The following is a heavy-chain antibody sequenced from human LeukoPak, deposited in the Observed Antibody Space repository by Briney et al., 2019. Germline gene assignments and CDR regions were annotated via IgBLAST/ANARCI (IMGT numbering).Heavy chain of an antibody. J-gene: IGHJ4*02. CDR2: ISSNGGST. V-gene: IGHV3-64*01. Sequence: GGSLRLSCAASGFTFSSYAMHWVRQAPGKGLEYVSAISSNGGSTYYANSVKGRLTISRDNSKNTLYLQMGSLRAEDMAVYYCARGRSSSLDYWGQGTLVTVSS. CDR3: ARGRSSSLDY. CDR1: GFTFSSYA. D-gene: IGHD6-6*01.